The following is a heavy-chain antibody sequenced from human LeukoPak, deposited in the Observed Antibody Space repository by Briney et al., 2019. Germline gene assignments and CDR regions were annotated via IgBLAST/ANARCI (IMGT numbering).Heavy chain of an antibody. Sequence: GGSLRLSCVMPGFTFSRHAMNWVRQAPGKGLEWVSAISGGADSTFYSDSVQGRFTISRDNYENTLYLQMNSLRAEDTAVYYCARDEYYDTSGYYGYYFDFWGHGTLVTVSS. CDR3: ARDEYYDTSGYYGYYFDF. J-gene: IGHJ4*01. CDR1: GFTFSRHA. D-gene: IGHD3-22*01. V-gene: IGHV3-23*01. CDR2: ISGGADST.